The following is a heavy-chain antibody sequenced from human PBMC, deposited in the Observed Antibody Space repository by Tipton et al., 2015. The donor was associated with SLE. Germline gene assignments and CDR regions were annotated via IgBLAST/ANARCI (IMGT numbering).Heavy chain of an antibody. CDR1: GGSISRGGYS. J-gene: IGHJ4*02. CDR2: IYHSGST. CDR3: ARRGLEYYYGSGSYYTHFDY. D-gene: IGHD3-10*01. Sequence: GLVKPSETLSLTCAVSGGSISRGGYSWSWIRQPPGKGLEWIGYIYHSGSTYYNPSLKSRVTISVDRSKNQFSLKLSSVTAADTAVYYCARRGLEYYYGSGSYYTHFDYWGQGTLVTVSS. V-gene: IGHV4-30-2*01.